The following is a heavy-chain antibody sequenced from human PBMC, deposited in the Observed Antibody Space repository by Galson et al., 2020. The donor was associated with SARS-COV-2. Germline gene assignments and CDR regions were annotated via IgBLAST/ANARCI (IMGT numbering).Heavy chain of an antibody. D-gene: IGHD1-26*01. CDR3: ARAHVRDSGSHYYYYHGMDV. CDR2: ISFDGSNQ. V-gene: IGHV3-30*04. J-gene: IGHJ6*02. Sequence: GGSLRLSCAASGFSFSNYAMYWVRQAPGKGLEWVAVISFDGSNQYYADSVKGRFTISRDNSKNTLYLQMNRVEDTATFYCARAHVRDSGSHYYYYHGMDVWGQGTTVTVSS. CDR1: GFSFSNYA.